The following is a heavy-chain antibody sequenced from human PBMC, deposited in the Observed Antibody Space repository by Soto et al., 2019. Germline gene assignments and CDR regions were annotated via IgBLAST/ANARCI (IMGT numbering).Heavy chain of an antibody. CDR3: ARRLEGASSDLLDY. D-gene: IGHD3-22*01. J-gene: IGHJ4*02. Sequence: QVQLVESGGGVVQPGRSLRLSCAASGFTFSDYVMHWVRQVPGKGLEWVAIISHDERSKYYAGSVKGRFTISRDNSNNMLYLQMDSLQTEDTALYYCARRLEGASSDLLDYWGQGTLVTVSS. V-gene: IGHV3-30*03. CDR2: ISHDERSK. CDR1: GFTFSDYV.